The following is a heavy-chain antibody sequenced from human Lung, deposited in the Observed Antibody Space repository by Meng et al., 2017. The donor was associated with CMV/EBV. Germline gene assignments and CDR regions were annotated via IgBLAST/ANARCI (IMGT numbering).Heavy chain of an antibody. CDR3: ARDFLTCYYKGDAFDI. Sequence: SLSLXXGVSGFTISNYAMHWVRQAPGKGLEWVGVISYDGNNPNYANSVKGRFIISRYNSKNTLYVQMNSLRVEDTAVYYCARDFLTCYYKGDAFDIWGQGXRVTVSS. CDR2: ISYDGNNP. CDR1: GFTISNYA. D-gene: IGHD3-9*01. V-gene: IGHV3-30*01. J-gene: IGHJ3*02.